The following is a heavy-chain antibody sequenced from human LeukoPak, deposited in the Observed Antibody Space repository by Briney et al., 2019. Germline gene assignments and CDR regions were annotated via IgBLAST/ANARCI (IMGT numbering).Heavy chain of an antibody. D-gene: IGHD5-18*01. CDR2: ISAYNGNT. J-gene: IGHJ4*02. CDR1: GYTFTSYG. CDR3: ARVEWGVDTAMVPDY. Sequence: ASVKVSCKASGYTFTSYGISWVRQAPGQGLEWMGWISAYNGNTNYAQKLQGRVTMTTDTSTSTAYMELRSLRSDDPAVYYCARVEWGVDTAMVPDYWGQGTLVTVSS. V-gene: IGHV1-18*01.